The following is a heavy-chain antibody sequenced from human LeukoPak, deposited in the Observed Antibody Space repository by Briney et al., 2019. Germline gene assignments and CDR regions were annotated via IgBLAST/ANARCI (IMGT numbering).Heavy chain of an antibody. Sequence: ASVKVSCKASGYTFTSYYMHWVRQAPGQGLEWMGIINPSGGSTSYAQKFQGRVTMTRDTSTSTVYMELSSLRSEDTAVYYCASRSSIWSGYQDTLYYFDSWGQGTLVTVSS. J-gene: IGHJ4*02. CDR2: INPSGGST. V-gene: IGHV1-46*01. CDR1: GYTFTSYY. D-gene: IGHD3-3*01. CDR3: ASRSSIWSGYQDTLYYFDS.